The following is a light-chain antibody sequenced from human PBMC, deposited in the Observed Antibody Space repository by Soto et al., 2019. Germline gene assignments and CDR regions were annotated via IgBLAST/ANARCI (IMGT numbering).Light chain of an antibody. CDR3: TAWDDRLNGYV. CDR1: SSNIESNT. Sequence: SVLTQPPSASGTPGQRVTISCSGSSSNIESNTVTWYQQLPGTAPKLVIYRNYDRPSGVPDRFSGSTSGTSASLAISGTQSEDEADDFCTAWDDRLNGYVFGGGTKVTAL. V-gene: IGLV1-44*01. J-gene: IGLJ1*01. CDR2: RNY.